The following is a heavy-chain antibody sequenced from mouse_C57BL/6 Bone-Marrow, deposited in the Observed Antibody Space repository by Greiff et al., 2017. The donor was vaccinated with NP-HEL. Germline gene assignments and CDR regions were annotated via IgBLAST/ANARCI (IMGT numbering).Heavy chain of an antibody. Sequence: QVQLQQPGAELVKPGASVKMSCKASGYTFTSYWITWVKQRPGQGLEWIGDIYPGSGSTNYNEKFKSKATLTVDTSSSTAYMQLSSLTSEDSAVYYCARPHYGKDAMDYWGQGTSVTVSS. V-gene: IGHV1-55*01. D-gene: IGHD2-1*01. CDR3: ARPHYGKDAMDY. CDR2: IYPGSGST. J-gene: IGHJ4*01. CDR1: GYTFTSYW.